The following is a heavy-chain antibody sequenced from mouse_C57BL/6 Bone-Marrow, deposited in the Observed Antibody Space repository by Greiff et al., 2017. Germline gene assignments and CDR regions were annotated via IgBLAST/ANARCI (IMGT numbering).Heavy chain of an antibody. V-gene: IGHV1-39*01. CDR2: FNPNYGTT. CDR1: GYSFTDYN. J-gene: IGHJ4*01. D-gene: IGHD2-3*01. Sequence: VQLQQSGPELVKPGASVKLSCKASGYSFTDYNMNWVKQSNGQSLEWIGVFNPNYGTTSYNQKFKGKATLTVDQSSSTVYMQLNSMTSEDSAVXYCSRYDGYYDYAMDYWGQGTSVTVSS. CDR3: SRYDGYYDYAMDY.